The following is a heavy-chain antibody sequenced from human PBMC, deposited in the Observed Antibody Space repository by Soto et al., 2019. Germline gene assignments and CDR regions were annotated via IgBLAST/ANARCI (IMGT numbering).Heavy chain of an antibody. J-gene: IGHJ6*02. CDR3: ARSDIVVVPAAPDKYYYYYYGMDV. V-gene: IGHV3-23*01. D-gene: IGHD2-2*01. CDR2: IRGDGSSK. Sequence: GGSLRLSCAASGFTFSSYAMSWVRQAPGKGLEWVSAIRGDGSSKYYADSVKGRFTISRDNSKNTLYLQMNSLRAEDTAVYYCARSDIVVVPAAPDKYYYYYYGMDVWGQGTTVTVSS. CDR1: GFTFSSYA.